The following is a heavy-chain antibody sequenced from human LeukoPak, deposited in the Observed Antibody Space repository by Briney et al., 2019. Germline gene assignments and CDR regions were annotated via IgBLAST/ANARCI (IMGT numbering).Heavy chain of an antibody. Sequence: GGSLRLTCAASGFTFSNYALSWVRQAPGKGLEWVSAIGTVGDPYYPGSVKGRFTISRENAKNSLYLQMNSLRAGDTAVYYCARGFLGDAFDIWGQGTMVTVSS. CDR1: GFTFSNYA. CDR3: ARGFLGDAFDI. V-gene: IGHV3-13*05. J-gene: IGHJ3*02. D-gene: IGHD3-3*01. CDR2: IGTVGDP.